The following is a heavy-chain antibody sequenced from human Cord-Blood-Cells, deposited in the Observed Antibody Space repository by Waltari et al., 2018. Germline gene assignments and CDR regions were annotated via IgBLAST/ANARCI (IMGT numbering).Heavy chain of an antibody. V-gene: IGHV5-51*01. CDR3: ARLPTGEIVATTRTCDI. Sequence: EVQLVPSGAVVKKPGESLKISWKGSGSSFTRYWTGWVRQLAGKGLGWMGIIYPGDSDTRYSPAFQGQVTISADKSISTAYLQWSSLKASDTAMYYCARLPTGEIVATTRTCDIWGQGTMVTVSS. CDR2: IYPGDSDT. D-gene: IGHD5-12*01. J-gene: IGHJ3*02. CDR1: GSSFTRYW.